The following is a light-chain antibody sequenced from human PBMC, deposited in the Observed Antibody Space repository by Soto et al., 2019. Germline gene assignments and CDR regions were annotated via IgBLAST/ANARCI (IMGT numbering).Light chain of an antibody. J-gene: IGKJ5*01. V-gene: IGKV3-15*01. Sequence: EMVMTQSPAPLSLSPGERATLSCTASQSVSSKLAWYQQKPGQAPRLLIYDTSTRATGIPARFSGSGSGTEFTLTISSLQSEDFAVYYCQQYSNWPPITFGQGTRLQI. CDR2: DTS. CDR1: QSVSSK. CDR3: QQYSNWPPIT.